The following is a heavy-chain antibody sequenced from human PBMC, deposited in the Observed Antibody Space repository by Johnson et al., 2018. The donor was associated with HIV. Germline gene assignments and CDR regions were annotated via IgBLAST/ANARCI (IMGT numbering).Heavy chain of an antibody. D-gene: IGHD3-10*01. Sequence: VQLVESGGGVVQPGGSLRLSCAASGFIVSSNYMSWVRQAPGKGLEWVSVLYSGGSTYYADSVKGRFSISRDNSKNTLYLQMNSLRAEDTAVYFCARERHYYGSVRPRERQGDAFDIWGQGTMVTVAS. CDR1: GFIVSSNY. J-gene: IGHJ3*02. V-gene: IGHV3-66*01. CDR2: LYSGGST. CDR3: ARERHYYGSVRPRERQGDAFDI.